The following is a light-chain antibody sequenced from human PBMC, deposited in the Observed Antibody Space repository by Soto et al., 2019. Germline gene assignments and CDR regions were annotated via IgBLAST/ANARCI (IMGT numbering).Light chain of an antibody. V-gene: IGKV3-11*01. Sequence: EVVLTQSPGTLSFSPGERATLSCRASQSVSSYLAWYQQKPGQAPRLLIYGTSTRVTGIPARFSGSGSGTEFTLTISSLEPEDFAVYYCQQRSNWWTFGQGTKVDIK. CDR2: GTS. CDR3: QQRSNWWT. J-gene: IGKJ1*01. CDR1: QSVSSY.